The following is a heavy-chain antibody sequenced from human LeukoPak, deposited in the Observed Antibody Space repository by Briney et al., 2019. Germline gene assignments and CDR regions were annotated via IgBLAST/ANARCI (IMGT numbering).Heavy chain of an antibody. Sequence: ASVKVSCKASGYTFTSYYMHWVRQAPGQGLEWMGIINPSGGSTSYAQKFQGRVTMTRDTSTSTVYMELSSLRSDDTAVYYCARVAELRYDFWSGYSNWFDPWGQGTLVTVSS. CDR2: INPSGGST. J-gene: IGHJ5*02. CDR1: GYTFTSYY. D-gene: IGHD3-3*01. V-gene: IGHV1-46*01. CDR3: ARVAELRYDFWSGYSNWFDP.